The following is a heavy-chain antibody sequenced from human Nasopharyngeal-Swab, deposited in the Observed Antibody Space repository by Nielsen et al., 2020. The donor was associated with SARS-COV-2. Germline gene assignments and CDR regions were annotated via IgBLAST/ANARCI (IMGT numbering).Heavy chain of an antibody. CDR3: ARIGGTFAFVDY. D-gene: IGHD2-15*01. CDR2: INHSGRT. V-gene: IGHV4-34*01. Sequence: SETLSLTCAVYGGSFSGYYWSWIRQPPGKGLEWIGEINHSGRTNYNPSLKSRVTTSVDTSKNQFSLKLSSVTAADTAVYYCARIGGTFAFVDYWGQGTLVTVSS. J-gene: IGHJ4*02. CDR1: GGSFSGYY.